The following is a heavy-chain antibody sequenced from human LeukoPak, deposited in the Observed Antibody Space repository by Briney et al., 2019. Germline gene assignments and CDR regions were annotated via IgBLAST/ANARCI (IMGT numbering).Heavy chain of an antibody. J-gene: IGHJ4*02. CDR2: IYYSGST. Sequence: SETLSLTCTVSGGSISSYYWTWMRQAPGKGLEWIGYIYYSGSTNYNPSLKSRVTISVDTSKNQFSLKLSSVTAADTAVYYCARENYYDSSFGYWGQGTLVTVSS. D-gene: IGHD3-22*01. CDR3: ARENYYDSSFGY. CDR1: GGSISSYY. V-gene: IGHV4-59*01.